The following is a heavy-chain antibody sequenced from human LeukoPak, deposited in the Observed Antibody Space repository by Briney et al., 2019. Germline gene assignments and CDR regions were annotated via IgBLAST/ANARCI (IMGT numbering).Heavy chain of an antibody. CDR3: ASWNPGGIDY. D-gene: IGHD1-1*01. Sequence: SETLSLTCAVYGGSFSGYYWSWIRQPPGKGLEWIGYIYYSGSTYYNPSLKSRVTISVDTSKNQFSLKLSSVTAADTAVYYCASWNPGGIDYWGQGTLVTVSS. J-gene: IGHJ4*02. CDR2: IYYSGST. CDR1: GGSFSGYY. V-gene: IGHV4-30-4*08.